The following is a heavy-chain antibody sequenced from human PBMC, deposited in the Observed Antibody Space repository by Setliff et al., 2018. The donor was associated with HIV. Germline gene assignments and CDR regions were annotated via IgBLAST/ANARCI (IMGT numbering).Heavy chain of an antibody. J-gene: IGHJ4*02. Sequence: PSETLSLTCADYGGPFSGYYWSWIRQPPGKGLEWIGEINHSGSTNYNPSLKSRVTISIDTSKNQFSLNLTSVTAADTAVYYCARGSGAVVVAATPFAYWGQGTLVTVSS. CDR3: ARGSGAVVVAATPFAY. CDR2: INHSGST. D-gene: IGHD2-15*01. CDR1: GGPFSGYY. V-gene: IGHV4-34*01.